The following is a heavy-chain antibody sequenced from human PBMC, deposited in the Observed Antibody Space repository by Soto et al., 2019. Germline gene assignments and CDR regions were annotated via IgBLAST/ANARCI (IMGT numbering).Heavy chain of an antibody. Sequence: SETLSLTCTVSGDSISSYYWSWIRQPPGKGLELIGYIYHSGSTNSNPSLKSRVTISEDTSKNQFSLKLNSVTAADTAVYYCASIVVSGIYFDYWGQGTLVTVSS. J-gene: IGHJ4*02. CDR1: GDSISSYY. V-gene: IGHV4-59*01. CDR2: IYHSGST. CDR3: ASIVVSGIYFDY. D-gene: IGHD2-15*01.